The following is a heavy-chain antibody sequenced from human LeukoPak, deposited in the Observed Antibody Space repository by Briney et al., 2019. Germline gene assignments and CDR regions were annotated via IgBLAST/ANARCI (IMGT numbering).Heavy chain of an antibody. CDR2: ISSSSSCI. CDR1: GFTFRDYT. J-gene: IGHJ3*02. CDR3: ARGVGSYYDFWSGIYLHDAFDI. V-gene: IGHV3-21*01. Sequence: PGGSLRLSCAASGFTFRDYTMNWVRQAPGKGLEWVSSISSSSSCIYYADSVKGRFTISRDNAKNSLYLQMNSLRAEDTAVYYCARGVGSYYDFWSGIYLHDAFDIWGQGTMVTVSS. D-gene: IGHD3-3*01.